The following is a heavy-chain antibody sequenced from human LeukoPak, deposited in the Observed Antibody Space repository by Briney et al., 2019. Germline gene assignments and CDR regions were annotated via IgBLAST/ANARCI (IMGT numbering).Heavy chain of an antibody. CDR1: GGFISSGSYY. J-gene: IGHJ5*02. CDR3: ATMSEIWGPPFDP. Sequence: SQTLSLTCTVSGGFISSGSYYWSWIRQPAGKGLEWIGRIYTSGSTNYNPSLKSRVTISVDTSKNQFSLKLSSVTAADTAVYYCATMSEIWGPPFDPWGQGTLVTVSS. CDR2: IYTSGST. D-gene: IGHD7-27*01. V-gene: IGHV4-61*02.